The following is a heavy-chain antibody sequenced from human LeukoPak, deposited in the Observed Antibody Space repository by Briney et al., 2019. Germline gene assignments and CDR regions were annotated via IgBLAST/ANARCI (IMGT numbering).Heavy chain of an antibody. V-gene: IGHV1-18*01. D-gene: IGHD3-22*01. CDR2: ISAYNGNT. J-gene: IGHJ4*02. CDR1: GYTFTSYG. CDR3: ARSSEIVVAPGEFDY. Sequence: ASVKVSCKASGYTFTSYGISWVRQAPGQGLEWMGWISAYNGNTNYAQKLQGRVTMTTDTSTSTAYMELRSLRSDDTAVFYCARSSEIVVAPGEFDYWGQGTLVTVSS.